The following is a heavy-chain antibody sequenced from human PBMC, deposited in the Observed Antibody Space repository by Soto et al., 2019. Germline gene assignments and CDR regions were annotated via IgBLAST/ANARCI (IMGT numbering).Heavy chain of an antibody. CDR2: VSGYNGNT. J-gene: IGHJ6*02. CDR1: GYTFTNSG. CDR3: ARELYDFWRGSRVQMDV. V-gene: IGHV1-18*04. D-gene: IGHD3-3*01. Sequence: GASVKVSCKASGYTFTNSGISWVRQAPGQGLEWMGWVSGYNGNTNYAQKLQGRVTMTTDTSTSTAYMELRSLRSDDTAVYYCARELYDFWRGSRVQMDVWGQGTTVTVSS.